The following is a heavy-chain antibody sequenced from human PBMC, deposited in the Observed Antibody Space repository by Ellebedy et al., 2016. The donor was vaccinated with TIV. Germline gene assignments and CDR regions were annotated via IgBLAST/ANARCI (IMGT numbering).Heavy chain of an antibody. D-gene: IGHD4-11*01. J-gene: IGHJ6*02. Sequence: GGSLRLSCKASEYSFTSYWIGWVRQMPGKGLEWMGIIYPGDSDTRYSPSFQGQVTISADKSINTAFLHWSSLKASDTAMYYCAGLGPGGPDYINPSYYYYYRMDLWGQGTTVSGSS. V-gene: IGHV5-51*01. CDR2: IYPGDSDT. CDR3: AGLGPGGPDYINPSYYYYYRMDL. CDR1: EYSFTSYW.